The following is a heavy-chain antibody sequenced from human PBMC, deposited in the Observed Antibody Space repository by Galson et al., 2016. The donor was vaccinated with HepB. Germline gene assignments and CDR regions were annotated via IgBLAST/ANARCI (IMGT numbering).Heavy chain of an antibody. D-gene: IGHD3-10*01. CDR2: INGDGSST. V-gene: IGHV3-74*01. CDR1: GFIFNTHW. CDR3: ARGGGGLDV. Sequence: SLRLSCSASGFIFNTHWMHWVRQAPGKGLVWVLRINGDGSSTNYADSVKGRFTISRDNAKNTLYLQLNSLRAEDTAMYYCARGGGGLDVWGQGTTVTVSS. J-gene: IGHJ6*02.